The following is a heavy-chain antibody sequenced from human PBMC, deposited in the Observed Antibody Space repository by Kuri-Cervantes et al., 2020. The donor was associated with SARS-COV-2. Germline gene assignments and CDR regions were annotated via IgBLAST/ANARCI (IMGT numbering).Heavy chain of an antibody. Sequence: GGSLRLSCAASGFTFSSYWMHWVRQAPGKGLMWVSRINSDGSSTSYADSVKGRFTISRDNAKNSLYLQMNSLRAEDTAVYYCARDELELHDDAFDIWGQGTMVTVSS. V-gene: IGHV3-74*01. CDR3: ARDELELHDDAFDI. J-gene: IGHJ3*02. D-gene: IGHD1-7*01. CDR2: INSDGSST. CDR1: GFTFSSYW.